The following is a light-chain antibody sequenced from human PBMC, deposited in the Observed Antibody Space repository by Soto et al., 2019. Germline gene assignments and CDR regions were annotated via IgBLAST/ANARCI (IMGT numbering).Light chain of an antibody. CDR3: QEYNNWPPYT. V-gene: IGKV3-15*01. Sequence: EIVMTQSPATVSLSPGEGATLSCRASQSVSSNLAWYQQKPGQAPRLLIYGASTRATGIPARLSGSGSGTEFTLTINSLQSEDFAIYYCQEYNNWPPYTFGQGTKLEIK. J-gene: IGKJ2*01. CDR1: QSVSSN. CDR2: GAS.